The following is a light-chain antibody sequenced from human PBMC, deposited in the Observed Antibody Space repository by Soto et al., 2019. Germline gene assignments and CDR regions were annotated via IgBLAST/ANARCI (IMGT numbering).Light chain of an antibody. Sequence: IMMTQSPATLSVSPGERATLSCRASQSVSGNLAWYQQKTSQAPRLHIHVASTRATGIPARFSGSWSWTEVTLIISSLQSEEFAVFYYQQNNRWALTFGGGSKVEIK. CDR2: VAS. CDR1: QSVSGN. V-gene: IGKV3D-15*01. CDR3: QQNNRWALT. J-gene: IGKJ4*01.